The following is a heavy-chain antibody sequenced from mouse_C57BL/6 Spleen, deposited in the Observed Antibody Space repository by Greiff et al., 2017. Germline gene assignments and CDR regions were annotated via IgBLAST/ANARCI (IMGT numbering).Heavy chain of an antibody. V-gene: IGHV1-64*01. CDR2: IHPNSGST. D-gene: IGHD2-3*01. CDR3: ARGVYDGYSEDY. CDR1: GYTFTSYW. J-gene: IGHJ2*01. Sequence: QVQLQQPGPGLVKPAASVKLSCTASGYTFTSYWMHWVKQRPGQGLEWIGMIHPNSGSTNYNAKFKSKATLTVDKSSSTAYMQLSSLTSEDSAVYYCARGVYDGYSEDYWGQGTTLTVSS.